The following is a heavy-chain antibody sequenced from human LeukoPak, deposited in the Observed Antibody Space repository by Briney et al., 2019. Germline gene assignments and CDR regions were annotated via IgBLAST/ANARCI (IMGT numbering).Heavy chain of an antibody. CDR1: GFTFSSYG. CDR3: AAGGAVAAHYYYYYYMDV. CDR2: ISGSGGST. V-gene: IGHV3-23*01. Sequence: GGTLRLSCAASGFTFSSYGMSWVRQAPGKGLEWVSAISGSGGSTYYADSVKGRFTISRDNSKNTLYLQMNSLRAEDTAVYYCAAGGAVAAHYYYYYYMDVWGKGTTVTISS. D-gene: IGHD6-19*01. J-gene: IGHJ6*03.